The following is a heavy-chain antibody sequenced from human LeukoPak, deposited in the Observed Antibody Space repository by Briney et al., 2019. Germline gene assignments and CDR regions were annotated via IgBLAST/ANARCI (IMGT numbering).Heavy chain of an antibody. CDR3: AREYYYDSSGCFDY. J-gene: IGHJ4*02. CDR1: GFTFSTYG. Sequence: PGGSLRLSCAASGFTFSTYGMNWVRQAPGKGLEWVAFIRYDESNKSYADSVKGRFTISRDNSKNTLYLQMNSLRAEDTAVYYCAREYYYDSSGCFDYWGQGTLVTVSS. V-gene: IGHV3-30*02. D-gene: IGHD3-22*01. CDR2: IRYDESNK.